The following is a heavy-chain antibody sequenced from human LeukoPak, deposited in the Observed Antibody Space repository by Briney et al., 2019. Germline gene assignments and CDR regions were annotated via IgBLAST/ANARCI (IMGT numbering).Heavy chain of an antibody. CDR3: AKSGMIRGAMDV. D-gene: IGHD3-10*01. V-gene: IGHV3-23*01. CDR2: ISDSGGST. CDR1: GLTFINYA. J-gene: IGHJ6*02. Sequence: GRSLRLSCAASGLTFINYAMNWVRQAPGKGLEWVSVISDSGGSTLYADSVKGRFTVSRDNSKNTLYLQMNSLRVEDTAVYYCAKSGMIRGAMDVWGQGTTVTVSS.